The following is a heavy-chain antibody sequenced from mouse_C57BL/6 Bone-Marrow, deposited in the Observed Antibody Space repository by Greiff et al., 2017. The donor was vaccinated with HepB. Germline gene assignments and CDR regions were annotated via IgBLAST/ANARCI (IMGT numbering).Heavy chain of an antibody. CDR1: GYTFTDYY. V-gene: IGHV1-76*01. CDR2: IYPGSGNT. J-gene: IGHJ3*01. Sequence: VQRVESGAELVRPGASVKLSCKASGYTFTDYYINWVKQRPGQGLEWIARIYPGSGNTYYNEKFKGKATLTAEKSSSTAYMQLSSLTSEDSAVYFCARKYRGGFAYWGQGTLVTVSA. D-gene: IGHD2-10*02. CDR3: ARKYRGGFAY.